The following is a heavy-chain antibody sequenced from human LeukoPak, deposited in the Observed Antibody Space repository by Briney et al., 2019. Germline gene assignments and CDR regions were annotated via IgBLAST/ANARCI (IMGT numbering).Heavy chain of an antibody. D-gene: IGHD6-19*01. V-gene: IGHV4-61*01. J-gene: IGHJ4*02. CDR1: GVSVSSGSYY. CDR2: IYYSGST. CDR3: ARVRYSSGWYEDY. Sequence: SSETLSLTCTVSGVSVSSGSYYWSWIRQPPGKGLEWIGYIYYSGSTKYNPSLKSRVTISVDTSKNQFSLKLSSVPAADTAVYYCARVRYSSGWYEDYWGQGTLVTVSS.